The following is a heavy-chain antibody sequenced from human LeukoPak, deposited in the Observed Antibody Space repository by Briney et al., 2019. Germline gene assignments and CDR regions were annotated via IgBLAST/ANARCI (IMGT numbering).Heavy chain of an antibody. J-gene: IGHJ4*02. V-gene: IGHV4-38-2*02. CDR2: IYHSGST. CDR1: GYSISSGYY. Sequence: SETLSLTCTVSGYSISSGYYWGWIRQPPGKGLEWIGSIYHSGSTYYNPSLKSRVTISVDTSKNQFSLKLSSVTAADTAVYYCARASFGGLFDYWGQGTLVTVSS. CDR3: ARASFGGLFDY. D-gene: IGHD3-10*01.